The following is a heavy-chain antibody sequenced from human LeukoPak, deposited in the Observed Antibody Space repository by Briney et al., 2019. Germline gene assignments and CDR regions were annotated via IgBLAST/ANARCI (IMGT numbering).Heavy chain of an antibody. CDR3: ARDWGVVPAAYLDI. J-gene: IGHJ3*02. CDR2: ISSSSSYI. V-gene: IGHV3-21*01. CDR1: GFTFSSYS. Sequence: GGSLRLSCAASGFTFSSYSMNWVRQAPGKGLEWVSSISSSSSYIYYADSVKARFTISRDNAKNSLYLQMNSLRAEDTAVYYCARDWGVVPAAYLDIWGQGTMVTVSS. D-gene: IGHD2-2*01.